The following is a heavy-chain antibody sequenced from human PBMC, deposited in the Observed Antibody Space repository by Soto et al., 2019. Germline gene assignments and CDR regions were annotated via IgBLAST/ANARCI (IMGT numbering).Heavy chain of an antibody. CDR3: ARNLGGVIVPYYYYMDV. D-gene: IGHD3-16*02. J-gene: IGHJ6*03. V-gene: IGHV4-31*03. CDR2: IYYSGST. CDR1: GGSISSGGYY. Sequence: QVQLQESGPGLVKPSQTLSLTCTVSGGSISSGGYYWSWIRQHPGKGLEWIGYIYYSGSTYYNPFHKCRVTIAVDTSKNQFSLKLSSVTAADTAVYYCARNLGGVIVPYYYYMDVWGKGTTVTVSS.